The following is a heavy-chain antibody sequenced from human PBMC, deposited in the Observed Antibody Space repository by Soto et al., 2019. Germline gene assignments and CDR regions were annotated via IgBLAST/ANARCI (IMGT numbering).Heavy chain of an antibody. CDR2: ISSSSSYI. CDR3: ASDSPPGVATNHYYYYGMDV. Sequence: EVQLVESGGGLVKPGGSLRLSCAASGFTFSSYSMNWVRQAPGKGLEWVSSISSSSSYIYYADSVKGRFTISRDTAKNSLYLQMNSLRAEDTAVYYCASDSPPGVATNHYYYYGMDVWGQGTTVTVSS. CDR1: GFTFSSYS. V-gene: IGHV3-21*01. J-gene: IGHJ6*02. D-gene: IGHD5-12*01.